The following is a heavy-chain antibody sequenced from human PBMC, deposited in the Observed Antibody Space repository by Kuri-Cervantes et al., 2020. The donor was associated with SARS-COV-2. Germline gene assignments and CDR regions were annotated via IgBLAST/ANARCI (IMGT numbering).Heavy chain of an antibody. CDR3: ARKSYDFWSGYPQTYYYYYMDV. Sequence: ASVKVSCKVSGYTLTELSMHWVRQAPGQGLEWMGWINPNSGGANYAQKFQGRVTMTRDTSISTAYMELSRLRSDDTAVYYCARKSYDFWSGYPQTYYYYYMDVWGKGTTVTVSS. CDR2: INPNSGGA. CDR1: GYTLTELS. D-gene: IGHD3-3*01. V-gene: IGHV1-2*02. J-gene: IGHJ6*03.